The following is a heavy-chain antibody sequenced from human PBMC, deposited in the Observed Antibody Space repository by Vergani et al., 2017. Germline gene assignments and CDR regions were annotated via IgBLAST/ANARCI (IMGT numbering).Heavy chain of an antibody. V-gene: IGHV3-11*04. D-gene: IGHD1-1*01. Sequence: LEESGGGSVKPGGSLRLSCAASGFKFSDHYMSWIRQAPGKGLGWVSHISPGASTVSYTDSVTGRFTVTRDNDNNSLTLDMTTLRVEDTAVYYGAKNPGISTTRHYYAMDVWGQGTTVTVSS. CDR2: ISPGASTV. CDR3: AKNPGISTTRHYYAMDV. J-gene: IGHJ6*02. CDR1: GFKFSDHY.